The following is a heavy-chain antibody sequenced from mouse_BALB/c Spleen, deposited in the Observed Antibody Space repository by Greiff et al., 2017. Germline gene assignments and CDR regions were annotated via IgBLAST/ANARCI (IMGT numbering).Heavy chain of an antibody. CDR3: ARVRGDNYFDY. CDR1: GFTFSSYA. CDR2: ISSGGST. D-gene: IGHD2-13*01. V-gene: IGHV5-6-5*01. J-gene: IGHJ2*01. Sequence: DVMLVESGGGLVKPGGSLKLSCAASGFTFSSYAMSWVRQTPEKRLEWVASISSGGSTYYPDSVKGRFTISRDNARNILYLQMSSLRSEDTAMYYCARVRGDNYFDYWGQGTTLTVSS.